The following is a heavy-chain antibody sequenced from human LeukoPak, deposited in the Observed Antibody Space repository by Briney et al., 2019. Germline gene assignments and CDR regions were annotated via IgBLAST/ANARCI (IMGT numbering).Heavy chain of an antibody. J-gene: IGHJ6*03. D-gene: IGHD3-9*01. CDR3: AREAYYDILTGYPQYMDV. V-gene: IGHV1-46*01. CDR2: IDPSGGST. CDR1: GCTFTSYY. Sequence: ASVKVSCKASGCTFTSYYMHWVRQAPGQGLEWMGIIDPSGGSTSYAQKFQGRVTMTRDTSTSTVYMELSSLRSEDTAVYYCAREAYYDILTGYPQYMDVWGKGTTVTLSS.